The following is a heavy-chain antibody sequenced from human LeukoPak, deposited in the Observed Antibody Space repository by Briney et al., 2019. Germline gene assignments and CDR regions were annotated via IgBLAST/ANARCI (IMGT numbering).Heavy chain of an antibody. V-gene: IGHV1-18*01. D-gene: IGHD3-10*01. CDR1: GYTFVIHG. CDR3: TTSLVWFGQSVFHN. CDR2: ISSDNGNT. J-gene: IGHJ4*02. Sequence: GASVKVSCKASGYTFVIHGFSWVRQAPGQGPEWMGWISSDNGNTKFAQKFQGRVTMTIETSTSTVYMELRSLRSDDTAVYYCTTSLVWFGQSVFHNWGPGTLVTVSS.